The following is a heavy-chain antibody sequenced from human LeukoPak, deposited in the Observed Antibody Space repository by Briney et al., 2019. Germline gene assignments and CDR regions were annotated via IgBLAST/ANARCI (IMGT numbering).Heavy chain of an antibody. V-gene: IGHV1-18*01. Sequence: ASVKVSCKASRYTFTSYGISWVRQAPGQGLEWMGCISAYNGNTNYAQKLQGRVTMTTDTSTSTAYMELRSLRSDDTAVYYCARGPYQLLPGSAFDIWGQGTMVTVSS. CDR1: RYTFTSYG. CDR3: ARGPYQLLPGSAFDI. D-gene: IGHD2-2*01. CDR2: ISAYNGNT. J-gene: IGHJ3*02.